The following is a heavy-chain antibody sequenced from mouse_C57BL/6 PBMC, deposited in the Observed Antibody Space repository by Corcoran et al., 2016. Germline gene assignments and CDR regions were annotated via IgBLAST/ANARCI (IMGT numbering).Heavy chain of an antibody. CDR2: ISYDGSN. D-gene: IGHD1-1*01. CDR3: ARESYYGSSYEVDY. V-gene: IGHV3-6*01. Sequence: DVQLQESGPGLVKPSQSLSLTCSVTGYSITSGYYWNWIRQFPGNKLEWMGYISYDGSNNYNPSLKNRISITRDTSKNQFFLKLNSVTTEDTATYYCARESYYGSSYEVDYWGQGTTLTVSS. CDR1: GYSITSGYY. J-gene: IGHJ2*01.